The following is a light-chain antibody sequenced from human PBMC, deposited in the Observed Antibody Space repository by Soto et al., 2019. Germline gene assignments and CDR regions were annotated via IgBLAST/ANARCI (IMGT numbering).Light chain of an antibody. Sequence: VLTQSPGTLSLSPGERATLSCRANQNLGDGLLAWYQQKPGQPPTLLIYDASTRATGIPDRFSGSGSGTDFTLTISRLEPEDFAVYYCQEHASIFGQGTRLEIK. CDR3: QEHASI. CDR1: QNLGDGL. V-gene: IGKV3-20*01. J-gene: IGKJ5*01. CDR2: DAS.